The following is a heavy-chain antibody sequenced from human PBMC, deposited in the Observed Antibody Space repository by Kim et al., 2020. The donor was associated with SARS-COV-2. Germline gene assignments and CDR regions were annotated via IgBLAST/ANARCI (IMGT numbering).Heavy chain of an antibody. J-gene: IGHJ6*02. V-gene: IGHV4-34*01. Sequence: SETLSLTCAVYGGSFSGYYWSWIRQPPGKGLEWIGEINHSGSTNYNPSLKSRVTISVDTSKNQFSLKLSSVTAADTAVYYCARGTPLRGVGRRADPQRYYYGMDVWGQGTTVTVSS. CDR1: GGSFSGYY. CDR3: ARGTPLRGVGRRADPQRYYYGMDV. CDR2: INHSGST. D-gene: IGHD1-1*01.